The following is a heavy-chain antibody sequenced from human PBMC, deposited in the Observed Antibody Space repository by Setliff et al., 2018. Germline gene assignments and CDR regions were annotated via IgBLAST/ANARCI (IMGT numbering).Heavy chain of an antibody. J-gene: IGHJ6*03. Sequence: GGSLRLSCAASGFTFSSYAMSWVRQTPGKGLEWVSGISGSSVDTYYVDSVKGRFTISRDNSKNTLHLQMDSLRPEDTAVYYCARLALTGYDSSGYYYALEYYYYMDVWGKGTTVTVSS. V-gene: IGHV3-23*01. CDR3: ARLALTGYDSSGYYYALEYYYYMDV. CDR2: ISGSSVDT. CDR1: GFTFSSYA. D-gene: IGHD3-22*01.